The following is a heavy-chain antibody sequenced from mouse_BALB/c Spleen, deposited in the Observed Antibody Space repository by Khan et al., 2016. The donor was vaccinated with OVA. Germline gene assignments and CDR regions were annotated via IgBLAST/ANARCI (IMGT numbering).Heavy chain of an antibody. Sequence: QVQLQQSGPGLVAPSQSLSITYTVSGLSLTNYGISWIRQPPGKGLEWLGVIWGDGSTNYHSALISRLSINKDNSKSQVFLKLNSLQTDDTATYYGAIIYYGYDWFTYWGQGTLVTVSA. D-gene: IGHD2-2*01. CDR1: GLSLTNYG. V-gene: IGHV2-3*01. CDR3: AIIYYGYDWFTY. CDR2: IWGDGST. J-gene: IGHJ3*01.